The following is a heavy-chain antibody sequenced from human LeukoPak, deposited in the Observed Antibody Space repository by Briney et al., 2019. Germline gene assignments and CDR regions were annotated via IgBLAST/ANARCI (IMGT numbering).Heavy chain of an antibody. CDR2: MNPNSGNT. Sequence: ASVKVSCKASGYTFTSYDINWVRQATGQGLEWMGWMNPNSGNTGYAQKFQGRVTMTRNTSISTAYMELSSLRSEDTAVYYCARGKLLWFGELVPYWGQGTLVTVSS. V-gene: IGHV1-8*01. CDR1: GYTFTSYD. CDR3: ARGKLLWFGELVPY. D-gene: IGHD3-10*01. J-gene: IGHJ4*02.